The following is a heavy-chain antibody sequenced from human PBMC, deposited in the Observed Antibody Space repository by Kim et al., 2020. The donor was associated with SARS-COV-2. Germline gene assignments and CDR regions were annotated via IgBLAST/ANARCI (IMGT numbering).Heavy chain of an antibody. J-gene: IGHJ4*02. V-gene: IGHV3-30*18. CDR3: AKDMWIVHTPFDY. D-gene: IGHD5-12*01. CDR1: GFTFSSYG. Sequence: GGSLRLSCAASGFTFSSYGMHWVRQAPGKGLEWVAVISYDGSNKYYADSVKGRFTISRDNSKNTLYLQMNSLRAEDTAVYYCAKDMWIVHTPFDYWGQGT. CDR2: ISYDGSNK.